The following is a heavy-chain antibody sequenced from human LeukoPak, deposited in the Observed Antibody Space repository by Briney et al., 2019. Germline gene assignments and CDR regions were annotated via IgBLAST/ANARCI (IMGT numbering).Heavy chain of an antibody. Sequence: SETLSLTCTVSGGSISSYYWSWIRQPPGKGLEWIGYIYYSGSTNYNPSLKSRVTISVDTSKNQFSLKLSSVTAADTAVYYCARDTGYYDSSGSLTDWGQGTLVTVSS. J-gene: IGHJ4*02. CDR2: IYYSGST. CDR1: GGSISSYY. CDR3: ARDTGYYDSSGSLTD. D-gene: IGHD3-22*01. V-gene: IGHV4-59*01.